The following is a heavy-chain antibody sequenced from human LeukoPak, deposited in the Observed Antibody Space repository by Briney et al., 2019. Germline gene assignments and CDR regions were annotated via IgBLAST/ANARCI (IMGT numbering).Heavy chain of an antibody. V-gene: IGHV4-59*08. D-gene: IGHD4-17*01. CDR1: GGSISSYY. J-gene: IGHJ4*02. CDR3: ARIDDYGVTGGFLDY. Sequence: SETLSLTCTVSGGSISSYYWSWIRQPPGKGLEWIGSIYHSGSTYYNPSLKSRVTISVDTSKNQFSLKLSSVTAADTAVYYCARIDDYGVTGGFLDYWGQGTLVTVSS. CDR2: IYHSGST.